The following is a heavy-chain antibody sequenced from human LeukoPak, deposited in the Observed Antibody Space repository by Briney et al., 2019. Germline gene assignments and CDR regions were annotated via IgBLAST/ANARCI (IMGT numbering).Heavy chain of an antibody. CDR2: TRNKVKSYTT. CDR3: ARMVYSGYDLNYFDY. CDR1: GFTFSDHY. J-gene: IGHJ4*02. V-gene: IGHV3-72*01. D-gene: IGHD5-12*01. Sequence: GGSLRLSCAASGFTFSDHYMDWVRQAPGKGLKWVARTRNKVKSYTTQYAASVKGRFTISRDDSKNSLYLQMNSLKTEDTAVYYCARMVYSGYDLNYFDYWGQGTLVTVSS.